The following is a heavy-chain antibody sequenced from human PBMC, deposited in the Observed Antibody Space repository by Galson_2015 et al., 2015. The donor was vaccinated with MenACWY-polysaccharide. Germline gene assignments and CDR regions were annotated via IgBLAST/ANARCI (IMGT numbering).Heavy chain of an antibody. D-gene: IGHD5-18*01. Sequence: SVKVSCKASGYTFTSYYMHWVRQAPGQGLEWMGIINPSGAGTSYAQKFQGRVTMTRDTSTDTVYMELSSLRSEDTAVYYCAREVDTAMATGISYYYGMDVWGRGTTVTVSS. J-gene: IGHJ6*02. V-gene: IGHV1-46*01. CDR2: INPSGAGT. CDR1: GYTFTSYY. CDR3: AREVDTAMATGISYYYGMDV.